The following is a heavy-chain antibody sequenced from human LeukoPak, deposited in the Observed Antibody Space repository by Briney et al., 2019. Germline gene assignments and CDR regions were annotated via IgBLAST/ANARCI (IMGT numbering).Heavy chain of an antibody. CDR1: GGSISSYY. CDR3: AKHYMGSSYNHGLDC. J-gene: IGHJ4*02. CDR2: IYYSGST. V-gene: IGHV4-59*08. D-gene: IGHD3-10*01. Sequence: SETLSLTCTVSGGSISSYYWSWIRQPPGKGLEWIGYIYYSGSTNYNPSLKSRVTISVDTSKNQFSLKLSSVTAADTALYYCAKHYMGSSYNHGLDCWGQGTLVTVSS.